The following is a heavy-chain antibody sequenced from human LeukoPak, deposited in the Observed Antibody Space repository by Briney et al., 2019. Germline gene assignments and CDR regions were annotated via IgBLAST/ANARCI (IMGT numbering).Heavy chain of an antibody. Sequence: SETLSLTCTVSGGSISSSSYYWGWIRQPPGKGLEWIGSIYYSGSTNYNPSLKSRVTISVDTSKNQFSLKLSSVTAADTAVYYCARDRATGGSDYWGQGTLVTVSS. V-gene: IGHV4-39*07. CDR2: IYYSGST. CDR3: ARDRATGGSDY. D-gene: IGHD5-12*01. J-gene: IGHJ4*02. CDR1: GGSISSSSYY.